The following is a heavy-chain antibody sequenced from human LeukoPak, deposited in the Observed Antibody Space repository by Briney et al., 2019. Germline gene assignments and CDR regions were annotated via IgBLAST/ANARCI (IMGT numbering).Heavy chain of an antibody. D-gene: IGHD5-12*01. V-gene: IGHV3-53*01. CDR2: LYSGGSI. CDR1: GISVSSNY. J-gene: IGHJ4*02. Sequence: GGSLRLSCAASGISVSSNYMSWVRQAPGKGLEWVSVLYSGGSIYHADSVKGRFTISRDNSKNTLYLQMNSLRAEDTAVYYCARGGGYGQDFDYWGQGTLVTVSS. CDR3: ARGGGYGQDFDY.